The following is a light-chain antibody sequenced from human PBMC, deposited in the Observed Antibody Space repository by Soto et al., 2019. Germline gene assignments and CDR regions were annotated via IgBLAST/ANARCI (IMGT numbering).Light chain of an antibody. CDR3: QTWGTGIHV. Sequence: QPVLTQSPSASASLGASVKITCTLSSGHSSYAIAWHQQQPEKGPRYLMKLNSDGSHNKGDGIPDRFSGSSSGAERYLTISSLQSEDEAAYYCQTWGTGIHVFGGGTKLTVL. CDR2: LNSDGSH. CDR1: SGHSSYA. J-gene: IGLJ3*02. V-gene: IGLV4-69*01.